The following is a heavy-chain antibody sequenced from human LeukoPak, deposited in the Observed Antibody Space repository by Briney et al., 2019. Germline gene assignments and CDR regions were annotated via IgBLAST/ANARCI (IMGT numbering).Heavy chain of an antibody. CDR2: INHSGST. D-gene: IGHD3-10*01. CDR3: ARGHSALRITMVRGVWYNY. V-gene: IGHV4-34*01. Sequence: SETLSLTCAVYGGSFSGYYWSWIRQPPGKGLEWIGEINHSGSTNYNPSLKSRVTISVDTSKNQFSLKLSSVTAADTAVYYCARGHSALRITMVRGVWYNYWGQGTLVTASS. CDR1: GGSFSGYY. J-gene: IGHJ4*02.